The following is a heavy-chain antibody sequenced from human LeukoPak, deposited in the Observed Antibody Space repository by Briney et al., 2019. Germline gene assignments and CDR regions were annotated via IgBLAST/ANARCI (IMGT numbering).Heavy chain of an antibody. Sequence: PGGSLRLSCAASGYTFSSYSINWVRQARGKGLEWVSSISVRSNYIYYADSVRGRFRISRDDARDSLYLQMNSLRAEDTAVYYCVRLRRNSDTSGFYYYYDFWGQGTLVTVSS. CDR2: ISVRSNYI. CDR1: GYTFSSYS. CDR3: VRLRRNSDTSGFYYYYDF. V-gene: IGHV3-21*01. D-gene: IGHD3-22*01. J-gene: IGHJ4*02.